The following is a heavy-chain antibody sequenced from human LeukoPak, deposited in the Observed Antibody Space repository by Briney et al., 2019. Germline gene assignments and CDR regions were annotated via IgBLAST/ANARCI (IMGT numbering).Heavy chain of an antibody. J-gene: IGHJ5*02. CDR1: GGTFSSYA. CDR3: ARLSLYGSEDWFDP. D-gene: IGHD3-10*01. V-gene: IGHV1-69*05. CDR2: IIPIFGTA. Sequence: PRASVKVSCKASGGTFSSYAISWVRQAPGQGLEWMGGIIPIFGTANYAQKFQGRVTITTDESTSTAYMELSSLRSEDTAVYYCARLSLYGSEDWFDPWGQGTLVTVSS.